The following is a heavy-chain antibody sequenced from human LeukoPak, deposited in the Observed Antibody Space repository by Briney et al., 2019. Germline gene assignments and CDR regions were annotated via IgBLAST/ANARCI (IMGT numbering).Heavy chain of an antibody. D-gene: IGHD3-10*01. Sequence: GGSLRLSCTASGFTFSDYYMIWIRQAPGKGLEWVSYIDTRANTVYYADSVKGRFTISRDNAKNSLYLQMNSLRAEDTAVYYCARVVSLVIRAAVWENWFDPWGQGTLVIASS. CDR1: GFTFSDYY. J-gene: IGHJ5*02. CDR3: ARVVSLVIRAAVWENWFDP. V-gene: IGHV3-11*01. CDR2: IDTRANTV.